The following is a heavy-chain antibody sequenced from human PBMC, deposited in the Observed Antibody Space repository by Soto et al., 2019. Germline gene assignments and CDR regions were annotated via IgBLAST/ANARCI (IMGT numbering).Heavy chain of an antibody. CDR3: AKGPRYCSSTSCHYWYFDL. V-gene: IGHV3-23*01. CDR1: GFTFSSYA. D-gene: IGHD2-2*01. Sequence: GSLRLSCAASGFTFSSYAMSWVRQAPGKGLEWVSAISGSGGSTYYADSVKGRFTISRDNSKNTLYLQMNSLRAEDTAVYYCAKGPRYCSSTSCHYWYFDLWGRGTLVTVSS. CDR2: ISGSGGST. J-gene: IGHJ2*01.